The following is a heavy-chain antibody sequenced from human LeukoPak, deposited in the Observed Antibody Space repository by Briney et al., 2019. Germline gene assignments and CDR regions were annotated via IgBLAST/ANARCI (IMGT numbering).Heavy chain of an antibody. V-gene: IGHV4-34*01. Sequence: PSETLSLTCAVYGGSFSGYYWSWIRQPPGKGLEWIGEINHSGSTNYNPSLKSRVTISVDTSKNQFSLKLSSVTAADTAVYYCARGPIVVVPAESPRPNNWFDPWGQGTLVTVSS. CDR3: ARGPIVVVPAESPRPNNWFDP. CDR2: INHSGST. J-gene: IGHJ5*02. CDR1: GGSFSGYY. D-gene: IGHD2-2*01.